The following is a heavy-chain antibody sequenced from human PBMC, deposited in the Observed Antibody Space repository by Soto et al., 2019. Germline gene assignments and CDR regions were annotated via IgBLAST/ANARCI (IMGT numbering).Heavy chain of an antibody. CDR2: IYYAGRP. CDR1: GGSMISYD. D-gene: IGHD4-17*01. CDR3: ARGWTTVTFSAMDI. V-gene: IGHV4-59*12. J-gene: IGHJ3*02. Sequence: SETLSLTCTVSGGSMISYDWSWIRQPPGRGLEWIGFIYYAGRPKYNPSLNSRVTISVDKSKNQFSLKLSTVTAADTAVYYCARGWTTVTFSAMDIWDQGTMVPS.